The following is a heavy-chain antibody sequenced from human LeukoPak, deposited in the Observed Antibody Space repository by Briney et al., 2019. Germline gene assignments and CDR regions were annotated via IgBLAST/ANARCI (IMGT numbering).Heavy chain of an antibody. Sequence: GGSLRLSCAASGFTVSSKYMSWVRQAPGKGLEWVSVIYSGGSTYYADSVKGRFAISRDNSKNTLYLQMNSLRAEDTAVYYCTGLGGYCSSTSCLTFDYWGQGTLVTVSS. CDR2: IYSGGST. J-gene: IGHJ4*02. CDR3: TGLGGYCSSTSCLTFDY. V-gene: IGHV3-53*01. CDR1: GFTVSSKY. D-gene: IGHD2-2*01.